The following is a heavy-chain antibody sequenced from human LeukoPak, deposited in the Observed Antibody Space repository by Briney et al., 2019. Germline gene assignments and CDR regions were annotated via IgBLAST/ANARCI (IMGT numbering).Heavy chain of an antibody. CDR3: ARQDDFWSGYQRYNWFDP. Sequence: SSETLSLTCAVSGGSFSGYYWSWIRQPPGKGLEWIGEINHSGSTNYNPSLKSRVTISVDTSKNQFSLKLSSVTAADTAVYYCARQDDFWSGYQRYNWFDPWGQGTLVTVSS. J-gene: IGHJ5*02. D-gene: IGHD3-3*01. CDR2: INHSGST. V-gene: IGHV4-34*01. CDR1: GGSFSGYY.